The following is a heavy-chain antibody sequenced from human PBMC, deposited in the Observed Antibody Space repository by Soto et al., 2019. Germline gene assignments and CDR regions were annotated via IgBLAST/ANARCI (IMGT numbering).Heavy chain of an antibody. J-gene: IGHJ4*02. V-gene: IGHV4-59*08. D-gene: IGHD5-18*01. CDR1: GGSISSYY. Sequence: SETLSLTCTVSGGSISSYYWSWIRQPPGKGLEWIGYIYYSGSTNYNPSLKSRVTISVDTSKNQFSLKLSSVTAADTAVYYCARSVDTANFDYWGQGTLVTVSS. CDR2: IYYSGST. CDR3: ARSVDTANFDY.